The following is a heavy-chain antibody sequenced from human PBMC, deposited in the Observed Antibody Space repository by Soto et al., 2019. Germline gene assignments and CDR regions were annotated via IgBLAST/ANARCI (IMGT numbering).Heavy chain of an antibody. J-gene: IGHJ6*02. Sequence: QVLLRQWGAGLLRPSETLSLTCGVSGAPFTPYSWIWIRQPPGGGLERIGEVHHSGCTSYNASFKSRVTISLITSSVQVSLHCAAMTAALTAVYYCARGWGATGYTRVWQRVAYYHAALDAWGQGTAVTVSS. CDR2: VHHSGCT. CDR3: ARGWGATGYTRVWQRVAYYHAALDA. CDR1: GAPFTPYS. D-gene: IGHD6-19*01. V-gene: IGHV4-34*01.